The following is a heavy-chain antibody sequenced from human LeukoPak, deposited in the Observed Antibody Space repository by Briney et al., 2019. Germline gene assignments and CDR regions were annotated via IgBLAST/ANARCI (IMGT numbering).Heavy chain of an antibody. D-gene: IGHD1-26*01. Sequence: SETLSLTCTVSGGSISGSSSYWGWNRQPPGKGLDYIGSIHYTGTTYYNPSLKSRVTLSVDTSQNQFSLKLTSVTAADTAVYYCARGSPYASWGQGTLVTVSS. J-gene: IGHJ5*02. CDR3: ARGSPYAS. V-gene: IGHV4-39*01. CDR2: IHYTGTT. CDR1: GGSISGSSSY.